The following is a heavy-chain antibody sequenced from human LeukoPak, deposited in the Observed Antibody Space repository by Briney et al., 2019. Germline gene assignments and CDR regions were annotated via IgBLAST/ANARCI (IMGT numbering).Heavy chain of an antibody. CDR3: ASGYSYVRDYYYGMDV. D-gene: IGHD5-18*01. CDR2: INPSGGST. Sequence: ASVKVSCKASGYTFTSYYMHWVRQAPGQGLEWMGIINPSGGSTSYAQKFQGRVTMTRDTSTSTVYMELSSLRSEDTAVYYCASGYSYVRDYYYGMDVWGQGTTVTVSS. J-gene: IGHJ6*02. V-gene: IGHV1-46*01. CDR1: GYTFTSYY.